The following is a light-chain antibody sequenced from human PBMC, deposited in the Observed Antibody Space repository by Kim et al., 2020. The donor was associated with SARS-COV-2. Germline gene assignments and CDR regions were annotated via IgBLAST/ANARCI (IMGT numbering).Light chain of an antibody. CDR3: QQSYSTPPT. Sequence: ASVGDRVTITCRASQDIRNDLGWYQQNPGRAPKRLIYGASSLQSGVPSRFSGSGSGTEFTLTISSLQPEDFATYYCQQSYSTPPTFGQGTKVDIK. CDR2: GAS. J-gene: IGKJ1*01. V-gene: IGKV1-17*01. CDR1: QDIRND.